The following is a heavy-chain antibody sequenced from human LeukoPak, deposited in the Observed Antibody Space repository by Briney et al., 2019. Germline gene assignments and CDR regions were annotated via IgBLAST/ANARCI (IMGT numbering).Heavy chain of an antibody. V-gene: IGHV3-30*18. CDR1: GFTFSSYG. D-gene: IGHD4-17*01. CDR2: ISYDGSNK. CDR3: AKGTGATVTHYGMDV. J-gene: IGHJ6*02. Sequence: GRSLRLSCAASGFTFSSYGMLWVRQAPGKGLEWVAVISYDGSNKYYADSVKGRFTISRDNSKNTLYLQTNSLRAEDTAVYYCAKGTGATVTHYGMDVWGQGTTVTVSS.